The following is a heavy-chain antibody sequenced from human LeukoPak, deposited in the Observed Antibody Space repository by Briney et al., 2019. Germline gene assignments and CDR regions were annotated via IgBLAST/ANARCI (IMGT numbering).Heavy chain of an antibody. CDR3: TTDPGSDTAMVTVDY. Sequence: PGGSLRLSCAASGFTFSNAWVSWVRQAPGKGLEWVGRIKSKTDGGTTDYAAPVKGRFTISRDDSKNTLYLQMNSLKTGDTAVYYCTTDPGSDTAMVTVDYWGQGTLVTVSS. V-gene: IGHV3-15*01. J-gene: IGHJ4*02. CDR1: GFTFSNAW. D-gene: IGHD5-18*01. CDR2: IKSKTDGGTT.